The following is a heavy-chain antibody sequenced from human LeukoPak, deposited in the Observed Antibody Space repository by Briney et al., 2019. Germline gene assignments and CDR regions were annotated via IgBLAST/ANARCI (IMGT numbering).Heavy chain of an antibody. Sequence: GGSLRLSCEASGFTFSTYVMSWVRQAPGKGPECVSSISGSGGTTYYADSVKGRFTISRDNSKNTVYLQMSSLTVEDTVIYYCAKEKLRYYDYWGQGALVTVSS. D-gene: IGHD3-16*01. J-gene: IGHJ4*02. CDR2: ISGSGGTT. CDR1: GFTFSTYV. V-gene: IGHV3-23*01. CDR3: AKEKLRYYDY.